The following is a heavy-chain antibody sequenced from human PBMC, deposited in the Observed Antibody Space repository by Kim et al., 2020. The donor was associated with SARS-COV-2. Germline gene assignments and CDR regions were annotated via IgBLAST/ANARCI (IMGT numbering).Heavy chain of an antibody. CDR2: ST. D-gene: IGHD6-19*01. V-gene: IGHV3-74*01. CDR3: ARGSSGWLGY. Sequence: STSYADSVKGRFTLSRDNANNTLYLQMNSLRAEDTAVYYCARGSSGWLGYWGQGTLVTVSS. J-gene: IGHJ4*02.